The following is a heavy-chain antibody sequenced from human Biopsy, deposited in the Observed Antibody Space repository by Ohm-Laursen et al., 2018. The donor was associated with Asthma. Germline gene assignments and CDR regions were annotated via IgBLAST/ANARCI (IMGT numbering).Heavy chain of an antibody. V-gene: IGHV4-59*01. CDR3: ARGISRVTGLFDHFDS. J-gene: IGHJ4*02. D-gene: IGHD2-21*02. CDR1: GVSISSDY. CDR2: IYYSGST. Sequence: PSQTLSLTCTVSGVSISSDYWSWIRQPPGKGLEWIGHIYYSGSTNYQPSLKSRVTISVDTSKNQFSLKLRSVTAEDPAVYYCARGISRVTGLFDHFDSWGQGTLVTVSS.